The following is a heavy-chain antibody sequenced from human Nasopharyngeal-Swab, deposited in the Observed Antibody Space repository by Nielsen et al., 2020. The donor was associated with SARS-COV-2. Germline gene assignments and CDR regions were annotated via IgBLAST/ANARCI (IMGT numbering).Heavy chain of an antibody. V-gene: IGHV3-21*01. CDR1: GVTFSRYS. Sequence: GGSLRLSCAASGVTFSRYSRNWVRQAPGKGLEWVSSISSSSSYIYYADSVKGRFTISRDNAKNSLYLQMNSLRAEDTAVYYCARADSSSWYFDYWGQGTLVTVSS. J-gene: IGHJ4*02. CDR3: ARADSSSWYFDY. CDR2: ISSSSSYI. D-gene: IGHD6-13*01.